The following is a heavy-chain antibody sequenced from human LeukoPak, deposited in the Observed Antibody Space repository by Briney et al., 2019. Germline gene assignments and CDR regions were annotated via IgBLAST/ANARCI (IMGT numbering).Heavy chain of an antibody. V-gene: IGHV1-69*06. D-gene: IGHD6-13*01. CDR1: GGTFSSYA. Sequence: SVKVSCKASGGTFSSYAISWVRQAPGQGLEWMGGIIPIFGTANYAQKFQGRVTMTEDTSTDTAYMELSSLRSEDTAVYYCATEDSSSWVHFDYWGQGTLVAVSS. CDR2: IIPIFGTA. CDR3: ATEDSSSWVHFDY. J-gene: IGHJ4*02.